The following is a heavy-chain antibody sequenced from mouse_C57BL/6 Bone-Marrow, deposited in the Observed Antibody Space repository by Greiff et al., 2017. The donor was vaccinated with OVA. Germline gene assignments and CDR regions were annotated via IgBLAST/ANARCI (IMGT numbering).Heavy chain of an antibody. V-gene: IGHV5-4*01. D-gene: IGHD1-1*01. Sequence: EVKLVESGGGLVKPGGSLKLSCAASGFTFSSYAMSWVRQTPEKRLEWVATISDGGSYTYYPDNVEGRFTISRDNAKNNLYLQMSHLKSEDTAMYYCARDRAITTVVATDFDYWGQGTTLTVSS. CDR3: ARDRAITTVVATDFDY. J-gene: IGHJ2*01. CDR1: GFTFSSYA. CDR2: ISDGGSYT.